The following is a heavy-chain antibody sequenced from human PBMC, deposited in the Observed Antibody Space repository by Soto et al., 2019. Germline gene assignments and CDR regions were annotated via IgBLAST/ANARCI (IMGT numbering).Heavy chain of an antibody. CDR2: ISYDGSNK. V-gene: IGHV3-30-3*01. CDR1: GFTFSSYA. Sequence: GGSLRLSCAASGFTFSSYAMHWVRQAPGKGLEWVAVISYDGSNKYYADSVKGRFTISRDNSKNTLYLQMNSLRAEDTAVYYCARDGARSIVVVLYGMDVWGQGTTVTVSS. J-gene: IGHJ6*02. D-gene: IGHD3-22*01. CDR3: ARDGARSIVVVLYGMDV.